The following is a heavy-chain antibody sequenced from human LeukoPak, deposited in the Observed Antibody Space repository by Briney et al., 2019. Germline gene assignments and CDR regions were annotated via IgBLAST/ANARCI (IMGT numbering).Heavy chain of an antibody. CDR3: AKDSYYYDSSGLFDY. Sequence: GGSLRLSCAAFGFTFSSYGMSWVRQAPGKGLEWVSAISGSGGSTYYADSVKGRFTISRDNSKNTLYLQMNSLRAEDTAVYYCAKDSYYYDSSGLFDYWGQGTLVTVSS. D-gene: IGHD3-22*01. V-gene: IGHV3-23*01. CDR2: ISGSGGST. J-gene: IGHJ4*02. CDR1: GFTFSSYG.